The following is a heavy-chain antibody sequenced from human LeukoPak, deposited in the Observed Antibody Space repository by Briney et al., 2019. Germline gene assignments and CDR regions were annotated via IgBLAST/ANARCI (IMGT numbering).Heavy chain of an antibody. J-gene: IGHJ4*02. CDR2: ISGSGDST. D-gene: IGHD6-19*01. CDR1: GFTFSTYA. V-gene: IGHV3-23*01. Sequence: PGGSLRLSCAASGFTFSTYAMSWVRQAPAKGLEWVSSISGSGDSTYYADSVKGRFTISRDNSTNTLYLQVNTLRAEDTAVYYCAKGAGSSGWYPNDYWGQGTLVTVSS. CDR3: AKGAGSSGWYPNDY.